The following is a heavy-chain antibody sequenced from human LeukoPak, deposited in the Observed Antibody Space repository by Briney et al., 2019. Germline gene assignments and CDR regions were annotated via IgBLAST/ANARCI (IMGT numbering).Heavy chain of an antibody. CDR1: GYTFTGYY. J-gene: IGHJ5*02. V-gene: IGHV1-2*02. Sequence: ASVKVSCKASGYTFTGYYMHWVRQAPGQGLEWMGWINPNSGGTNYAQKFQGRVTMTRDTSISTAYMELSRLRSDDTAVYYCARDRPYGGVMDGLFDPWGQGTLVTVSS. CDR2: INPNSGGT. CDR3: ARDRPYGGVMDGLFDP. D-gene: IGHD3-16*01.